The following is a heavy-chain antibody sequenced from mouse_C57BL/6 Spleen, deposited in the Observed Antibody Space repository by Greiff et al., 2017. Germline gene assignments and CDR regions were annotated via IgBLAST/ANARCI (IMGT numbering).Heavy chain of an antibody. CDR3: ASSGYSNSYWYFDV. V-gene: IGHV1-80*01. CDR1: GYAFSSYW. CDR2: IYPGDGDT. D-gene: IGHD2-5*01. Sequence: QVQLQQSGAELVKPGASVKISCKASGYAFSSYWMNWVKQRPGTGLEWIGQIYPGDGDTNYNGKFKGKATLTADKSSSTAYMQLSSLTSGDSAVYFVASSGYSNSYWYFDVWGTGTTVTVSS. J-gene: IGHJ1*03.